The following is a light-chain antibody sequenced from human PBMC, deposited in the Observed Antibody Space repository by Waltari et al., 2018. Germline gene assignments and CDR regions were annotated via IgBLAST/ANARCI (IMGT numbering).Light chain of an antibody. V-gene: IGKV3-11*01. J-gene: IGKJ5*01. CDR3: QQRTKWPPGGVT. Sequence: ELMLTQSPATLSLSPGERATLPCMARQSVWISLAWYHQKPGQAPRLLNWDASNMATGIPARFSARGSGTYFTLTISSLEPEEFAVYYGQQRTKWPPGGVTFGQGTRLEIK. CDR2: DAS. CDR1: QSVWIS.